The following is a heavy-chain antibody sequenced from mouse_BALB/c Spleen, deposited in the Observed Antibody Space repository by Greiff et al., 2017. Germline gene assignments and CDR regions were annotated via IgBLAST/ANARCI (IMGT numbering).Heavy chain of an antibody. V-gene: IGHV14-3*02. CDR3: APTREGFAY. D-gene: IGHD1-1*01. CDR1: GFNIKDTY. J-gene: IGHJ3*01. Sequence: EVMLVESGAELVKPGASVKLSCTASGFNIKDTYMHWVKQRPEQGLEWIGRIDPANGNTKYDPKFQGKATITADTSSNTAYLQLSSLTSEDTAVYYCAPTREGFAYWGQGTLVTVSA. CDR2: IDPANGNT.